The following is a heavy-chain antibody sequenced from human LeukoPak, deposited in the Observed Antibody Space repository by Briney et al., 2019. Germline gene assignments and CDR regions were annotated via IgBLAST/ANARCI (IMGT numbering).Heavy chain of an antibody. V-gene: IGHV3-48*01. CDR3: VRDNSRGQSLGVIY. D-gene: IGHD3-22*01. J-gene: IGHJ4*02. CDR2: INADSSTI. CDR1: GLTFSTYN. Sequence: TGGSLRLSCAASGLTFSTYNMNGVRQAPGKGLEWISYINADSSTIQYADSVRGRFTTSRDNAKNSLYLQMNSLRAEDTAVYYCVRDNSRGQSLGVIYWGQGSLVTVSS.